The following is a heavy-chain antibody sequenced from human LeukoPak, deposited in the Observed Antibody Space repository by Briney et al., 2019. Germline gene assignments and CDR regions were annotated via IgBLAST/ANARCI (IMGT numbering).Heavy chain of an antibody. CDR2: ISGSGGST. V-gene: IGHV3-23*01. CDR3: AKFTNAFDI. D-gene: IGHD3-10*01. Sequence: PAGGSLRLSCAASGFTFSSYGMSWVRQAPGKGLEWVSVISGSGGSTYYADSVKGRFTISRDNSKNTLYLQMNSLRAEDTAVYYCAKFTNAFDIWGQGTMVTVSS. CDR1: GFTFSSYG. J-gene: IGHJ3*02.